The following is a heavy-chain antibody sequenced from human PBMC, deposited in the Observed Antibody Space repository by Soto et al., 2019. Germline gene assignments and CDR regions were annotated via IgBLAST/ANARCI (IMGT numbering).Heavy chain of an antibody. CDR2: ITSSGTTV. D-gene: IGHD6-13*01. CDR1: GFTFSSYS. CDR3: ARGSSNWAYYFDF. Sequence: PGGSLRLSCAASGFTFSSYSLNWVRQAPGKGLEWVSYITSSGTTVYYADSVRGRFTISRDNAKNSLYLQMNSLRDDDTAVYYCARGSSNWAYYFDFWGQGTLVTV. J-gene: IGHJ4*02. V-gene: IGHV3-48*02.